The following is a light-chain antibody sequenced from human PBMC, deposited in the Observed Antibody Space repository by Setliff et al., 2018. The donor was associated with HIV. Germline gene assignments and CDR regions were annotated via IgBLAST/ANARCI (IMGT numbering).Light chain of an antibody. J-gene: IGLJ1*01. V-gene: IGLV2-14*01. CDR1: SSDVGGYKF. Sequence: QSALTQPASVSGSPGQSITISCTGTSSDVGGYKFVSWFQQHPGKAPKLMIYEVSTRPSGVSKRFSGSKSGNMASLTISGLQAEDEADYYCGSYTSSSTLYVFGTGTKVTVL. CDR2: EVS. CDR3: GSYTSSSTLYV.